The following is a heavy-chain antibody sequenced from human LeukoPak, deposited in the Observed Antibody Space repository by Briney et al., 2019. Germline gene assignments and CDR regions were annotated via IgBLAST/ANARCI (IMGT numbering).Heavy chain of an antibody. V-gene: IGHV3-48*04. CDR2: ISSSSSTI. J-gene: IGHJ4*02. D-gene: IGHD5-18*01. CDR1: GLTFSSYS. Sequence: GGSLRLSCAASGLTFSSYSMNWVRQAPGKGPEWVSYISSSSSTIYYADSVKGRFTISRDNAKNSLYLQMNSLRAEDTAVYYCARSYGYYFDYWGQGTLVTVSS. CDR3: ARSYGYYFDY.